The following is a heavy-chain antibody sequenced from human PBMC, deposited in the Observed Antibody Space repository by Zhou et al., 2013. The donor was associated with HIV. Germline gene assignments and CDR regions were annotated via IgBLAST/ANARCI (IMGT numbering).Heavy chain of an antibody. Sequence: QVQLVQSGAEVKKPGASVKVSCKASGYTLTDYYMHWVRQAPGQGLEWMGWMAPNSDVTKYAPKLQGRVTMTRDISTTTAHMELSSLTSEDTAVYYCGRRGSWGDRTTIIRGGVDVWGQGTTVSVSS. D-gene: IGHD3-10*01. CDR1: GYTLTDYY. J-gene: IGHJ6*02. CDR2: MAPNSDVT. CDR3: GRRGSWGDRTTIIRGGVDV. V-gene: IGHV1-2*02.